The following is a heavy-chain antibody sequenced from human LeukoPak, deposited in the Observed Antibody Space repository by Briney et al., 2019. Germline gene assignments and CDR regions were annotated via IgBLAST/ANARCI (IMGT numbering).Heavy chain of an antibody. J-gene: IGHJ4*02. D-gene: IGHD3-10*01. CDR3: ANGHALLWFGELPLDY. CDR2: VSGSGGST. CDR1: GFTFSSYA. Sequence: GGSLRLSCAASGFTFSSYAMSWVRQAPGKGLEWVSAVSGSGGSTYYADSVKGRFTISRDNSKNTLYLQMNSLRAEDTAVYYCANGHALLWFGELPLDYWGQGTLVTVSS. V-gene: IGHV3-23*01.